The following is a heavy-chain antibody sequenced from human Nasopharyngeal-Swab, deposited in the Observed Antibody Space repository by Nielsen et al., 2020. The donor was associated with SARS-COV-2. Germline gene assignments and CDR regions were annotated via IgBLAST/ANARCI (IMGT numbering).Heavy chain of an antibody. V-gene: IGHV4-59*11. CDR1: GVSISSQY. D-gene: IGHD3-3*01. J-gene: IGHJ5*02. Sequence: SETLSLTCTVSGVSISSQYWSWIRQPPGKGLEWIGYIYYGGSTNYNPSLKSRVTISIDTSKNQFSLKLSSVTAADTAVYYCARDSTVFGVVPSWFDPWGQGTLVTVSS. CDR2: IYYGGST. CDR3: ARDSTVFGVVPSWFDP.